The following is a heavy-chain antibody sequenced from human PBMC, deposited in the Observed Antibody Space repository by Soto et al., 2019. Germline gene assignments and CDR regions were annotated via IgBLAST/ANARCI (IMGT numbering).Heavy chain of an antibody. CDR2: ISGLSSFI. V-gene: IGHV3-21*06. CDR3: AGDPKPRLARSFFHGKGV. J-gene: IGHJ6*01. Sequence: PVGSLRLSCAASGFTFSRYGMNWVRQAPGKGLELVSSISGLSSFIYYADSVKGRFTVSRDNAKNSLFVQMNSLTAEDTAVYYLAGDPKPRLARSFFHGKGVRGQGDKGTLSS. D-gene: IGHD3-10*01. CDR1: GFTFSRYG.